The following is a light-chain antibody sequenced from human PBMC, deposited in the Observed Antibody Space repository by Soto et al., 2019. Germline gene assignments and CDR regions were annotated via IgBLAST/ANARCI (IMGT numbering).Light chain of an antibody. J-gene: IGKJ1*01. V-gene: IGKV2-29*02. CDR2: EVS. Sequence: DIVLTQTPLSLSVTPGQPASISCKSSQSLLNADGKTYIKGYQQKPGQPPQLLICEVSIRFAGVPATGSGSGSWTDFTLKISRVETEDVGVYYCMQSLHLPWTCGQGTKVE. CDR3: MQSLHLPWT. CDR1: QSLLNADGKTY.